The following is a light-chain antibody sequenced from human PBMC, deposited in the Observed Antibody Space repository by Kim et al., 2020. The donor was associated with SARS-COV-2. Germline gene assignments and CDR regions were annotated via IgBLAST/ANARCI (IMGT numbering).Light chain of an antibody. CDR1: QGISNY. Sequence: SVGDRVTITCRASQGISNYLAWYQQKPGKVPKLLIYAASTLQSGVPSRFSGSGSGTGFTLTISSLQPEDVATYYCQKYNSAPTWTFGQGTKVDIK. V-gene: IGKV1-27*01. CDR3: QKYNSAPTWT. CDR2: AAS. J-gene: IGKJ1*01.